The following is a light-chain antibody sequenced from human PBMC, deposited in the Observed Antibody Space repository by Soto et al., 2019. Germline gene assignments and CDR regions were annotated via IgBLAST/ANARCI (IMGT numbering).Light chain of an antibody. CDR2: LNSDGSH. Sequence: QAVVTQSPSASASLGASVKLTCTLSSGHSSYAIAWHQQQPEKGPRYLMKLNSDGSHSKGDGIPDRFSGSSSGAERYLTISSLQSEDEAEYYCQTWGTDIVVFGGGTKVTVL. J-gene: IGLJ2*01. CDR3: QTWGTDIVV. V-gene: IGLV4-69*01. CDR1: SGHSSYA.